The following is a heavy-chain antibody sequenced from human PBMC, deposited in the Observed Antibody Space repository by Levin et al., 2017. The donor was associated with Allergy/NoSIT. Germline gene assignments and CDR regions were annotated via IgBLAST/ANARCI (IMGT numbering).Heavy chain of an antibody. CDR3: SRPTPYSSGWYPCFDY. CDR1: GFTFGDYT. CDR2: IRSKDYGGTA. J-gene: IGHJ4*02. D-gene: IGHD6-19*01. Sequence: GESLKISCTTSGFTFGDYTMTWFRQAPGRGLEWVGFIRSKDYGGTAEYAASVKDRFTISRDDSKGIAYLQMNSLKTEDTAVYFCSRPTPYSSGWYPCFDYWGQGTLVTVSS. V-gene: IGHV3-49*03.